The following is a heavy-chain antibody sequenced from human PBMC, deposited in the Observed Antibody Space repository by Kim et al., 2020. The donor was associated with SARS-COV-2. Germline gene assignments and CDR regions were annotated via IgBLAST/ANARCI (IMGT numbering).Heavy chain of an antibody. Sequence: GGSLRLSCAASGFTFSSYGMHWVRQAPGKGLEWVAVISYDGSNKYYADSVKGRFTISRDNSKNTLYLQMNSLRAEDTAVYYCAKDVSHDYGPYYYYVMDV. V-gene: IGHV3-30*18. CDR2: ISYDGSNK. D-gene: IGHD4-17*01. CDR1: GFTFSSYG. J-gene: IGHJ6*01. CDR3: AKDVSHDYGPYYYYVMDV.